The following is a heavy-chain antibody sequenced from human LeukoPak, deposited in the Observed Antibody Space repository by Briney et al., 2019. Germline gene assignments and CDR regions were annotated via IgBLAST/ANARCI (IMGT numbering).Heavy chain of an antibody. V-gene: IGHV3-48*03. CDR2: ISSSGSTI. CDR3: ARDGYDYGYYYYMDV. D-gene: IGHD5-12*01. J-gene: IGHJ6*03. CDR1: GFTFSSDE. Sequence: GGSLRLSCAASGFTFSSDEMNWVRQAPGKGLEWVSYISSSGSTIYYADSVKGRFTISRDNAKNSLYLQMNSLRAEDTAVYYCARDGYDYGYYYYMDVWGKGTTVTVSS.